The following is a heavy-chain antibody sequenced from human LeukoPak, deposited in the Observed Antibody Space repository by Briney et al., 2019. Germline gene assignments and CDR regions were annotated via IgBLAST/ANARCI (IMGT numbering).Heavy chain of an antibody. CDR2: ISWNSGSI. CDR3: AKDIGLYYGSKSSFDY. J-gene: IGHJ4*02. D-gene: IGHD3-10*01. CDR1: GFTFDDFA. V-gene: IGHV3-9*01. Sequence: GRSLRLSCAASGFTFDDFAMHWVRQAPGKGLEWVSGISWNSGSIDYADSVKGRFTISRDNAKNSLYLQMNRLRVEDTALYYCAKDIGLYYGSKSSFDYWGQGTLVTASS.